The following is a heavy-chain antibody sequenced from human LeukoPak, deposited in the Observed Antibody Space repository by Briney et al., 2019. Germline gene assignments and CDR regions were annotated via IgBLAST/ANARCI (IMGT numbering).Heavy chain of an antibody. V-gene: IGHV5-51*01. D-gene: IGHD2-2*01. Sequence: GESLKISCKGSGYSFTSYWIGWVRQMPGKGLEWMGIIYPGDSDTRYSPSFQGQVTISADKSISTAYLQWSSLKASDTAMYYCARHPPYCSSTSCYPSYFDYWGQGTLVTVSS. CDR2: IYPGDSDT. CDR1: GYSFTSYW. CDR3: ARHPPYCSSTSCYPSYFDY. J-gene: IGHJ4*02.